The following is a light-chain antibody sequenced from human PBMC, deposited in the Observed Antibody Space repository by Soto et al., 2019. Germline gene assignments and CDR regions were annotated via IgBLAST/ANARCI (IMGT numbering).Light chain of an antibody. Sequence: ELVLTQSPGILSLSPGARASLSCRASQKISSTVLAWYQQKPGQAPRLLIYGASSRTTGIPARLSVSGSGTDFTLTISSLESQDFAVDDCQQYMNWPTFGQGTRLEIK. J-gene: IGKJ5*01. CDR2: GAS. CDR3: QQYMNWPT. CDR1: QKISSTV. V-gene: IGKV3-20*01.